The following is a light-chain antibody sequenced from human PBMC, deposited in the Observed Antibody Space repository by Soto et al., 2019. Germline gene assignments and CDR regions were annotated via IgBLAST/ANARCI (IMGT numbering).Light chain of an antibody. Sequence: DIQMTQSPSSVSASVGDRVTITCRASQSISSYLNWYQPKPGKAPKLLIYAASSLQSGVPSRFSGSGSGTDFTLTISSLQPEDFATYYCQQSYSTPITFGQGTRLETK. CDR3: QQSYSTPIT. V-gene: IGKV1-39*01. CDR1: QSISSY. J-gene: IGKJ5*01. CDR2: AAS.